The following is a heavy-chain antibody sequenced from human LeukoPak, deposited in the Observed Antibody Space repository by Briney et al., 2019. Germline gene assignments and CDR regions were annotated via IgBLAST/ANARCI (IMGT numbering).Heavy chain of an antibody. CDR1: GFTFRGYE. V-gene: IGHV3-48*03. D-gene: IGHD3-10*01. J-gene: IGHJ4*02. Sequence: PGGSLRLSCEASGFTFRGYEMNWLREARGEGVEGISYTFGRGLTTFSADPVKGRFTICRDEATNLLDLELSSLRGEDRAVYCCPIDLYYYGSGNYVPGLPDHWGQGTLVTGSS. CDR2: TFGRGLTT. CDR3: PIDLYYYGSGNYVPGLPDH.